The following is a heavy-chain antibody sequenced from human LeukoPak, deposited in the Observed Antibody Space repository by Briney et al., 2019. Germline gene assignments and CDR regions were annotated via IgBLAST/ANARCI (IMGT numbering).Heavy chain of an antibody. J-gene: IGHJ3*01. V-gene: IGHV5-10-1*01. CDR3: ARRGGGNYSHAFDL. Sequence: GESLKISCKGSGFSFTSYWIIWVRQMPGKGLEWMGNFDPSDSYTKYSPSFQGHVTMSTDTSISTAYLQWSSLKASDTAMYYCARRGGGNYSHAFDLWGQGTMVTVSP. CDR2: FDPSDSYT. CDR1: GFSFTSYW. D-gene: IGHD1-26*01.